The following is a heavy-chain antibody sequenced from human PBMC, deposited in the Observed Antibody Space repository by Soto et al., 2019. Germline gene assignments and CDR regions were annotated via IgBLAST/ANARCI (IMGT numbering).Heavy chain of an antibody. CDR1: GGTFRRYT. CDR2: ISPIFGTP. J-gene: IGHJ4*02. CDR3: ARVVVGSRLSLAY. Sequence: QVQLVQSGAEVKKPGSSVTVSCKASGGTFRRYTISWVRQAPGPGLEWLAGISPIFGTPIYAQKFQDRVTITAVDATMTAYMEMNRLTSEDTAVYYCARVVVGSRLSLAYWGQGTLVTISS. D-gene: IGHD3-10*01. V-gene: IGHV1-69*01.